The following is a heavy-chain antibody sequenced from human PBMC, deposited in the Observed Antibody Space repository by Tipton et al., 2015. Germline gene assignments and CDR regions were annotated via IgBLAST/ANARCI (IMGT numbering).Heavy chain of an antibody. J-gene: IGHJ4*02. CDR3: ARARGRHGGLFDS. CDR1: SDSISKYY. Sequence: TLSLTCTVSSDSISKYYWSWIRQPPGKELEWIGYIHYSGSTNYNPSLKSRVIISVDTSKSQFSLKVSSVTAADTAMYYCARARGRHGGLFDSWGQGTLVTVSS. CDR2: IHYSGST. D-gene: IGHD4-23*01. V-gene: IGHV4-59*01.